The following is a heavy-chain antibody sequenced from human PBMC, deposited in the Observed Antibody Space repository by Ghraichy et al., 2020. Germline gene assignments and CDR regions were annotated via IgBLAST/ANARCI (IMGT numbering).Heavy chain of an antibody. CDR2: IYYSGST. CDR3: TRHSGGYSYGHFDY. J-gene: IGHJ4*02. V-gene: IGHV4-30-4*01. Sequence: SETLSLTCTVSGGSIRSGDYYWSWIRQPPGKGLEWIGYIYYSGSTYYNPSLKSRVSISIDTSKNQFSLKLSSVTAADTAVYYCTRHSGGYSYGHFDYWGQGTLVTVSS. D-gene: IGHD5-18*01. CDR1: GGSIRSGDYY.